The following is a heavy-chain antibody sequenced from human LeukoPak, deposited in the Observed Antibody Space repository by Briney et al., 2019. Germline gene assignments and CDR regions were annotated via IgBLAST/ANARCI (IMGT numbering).Heavy chain of an antibody. D-gene: IGHD3-9*01. CDR3: SKDIRDFDWSYFDY. CDR2: ISWNSARK. V-gene: IGHV3-9*01. J-gene: IGHJ4*02. CDR1: GFPFDDFA. Sequence: GGSLRLSFAAPGFPFDDFAMHWVRQAPGKGLEWVPGISWNSARKDYADSVKGRLTITRKNPRNYLYLQINSLRAEDTALYYCSKDIRDFDWSYFDYWGQGTLVTVSS.